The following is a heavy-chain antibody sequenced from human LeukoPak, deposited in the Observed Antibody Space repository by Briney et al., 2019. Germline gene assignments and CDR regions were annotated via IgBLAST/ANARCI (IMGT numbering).Heavy chain of an antibody. CDR2: IASSGRNT. CDR3: PKTATRVAGTDYFYYGMAV. Sequence: PGGSLRLSCAASGFTFNNAAMPWVRQAPGKGLEWVSLIASSGRNTYYTDSVRGRFTISRDNSKKTLSLQMNSLRVETTAIYYCPKTATRVAGTDYFYYGMAVWGQGTTVTVSS. V-gene: IGHV3-23*01. D-gene: IGHD3-3*01. J-gene: IGHJ6*01. CDR1: GFTFNNAA.